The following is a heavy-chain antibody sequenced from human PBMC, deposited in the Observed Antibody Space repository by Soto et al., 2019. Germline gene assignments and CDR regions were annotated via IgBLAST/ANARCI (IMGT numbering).Heavy chain of an antibody. CDR2: IYHSGST. J-gene: IGHJ6*02. V-gene: IGHV4-59*04. CDR3: ARLRTSYYGMDV. D-gene: IGHD3-10*01. Sequence: SETLSLTCTVSGGSISSYYWSWIRQPPGKGLEWIGYIYHSGSTYYNPSLKSRVTISVDTSRNQFSLKLSSVTAADTAVYYCARLRTSYYGMDVWGQGTTVTV. CDR1: GGSISSYY.